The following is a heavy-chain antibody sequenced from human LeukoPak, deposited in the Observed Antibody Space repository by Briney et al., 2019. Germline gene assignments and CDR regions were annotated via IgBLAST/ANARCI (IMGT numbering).Heavy chain of an antibody. CDR2: ISGSGGST. Sequence: GGSLRLSCAASGFSFSSYAMSWVRRAPGKGLEWVSGISGSGGSTYYADSVKGRFTISRDNSKNTLYLQMNSLRDEDTAVYHCAKVRSLNWFDPWGQGTLVTVSS. CDR1: GFSFSSYA. V-gene: IGHV3-23*01. J-gene: IGHJ5*02. CDR3: AKVRSLNWFDP.